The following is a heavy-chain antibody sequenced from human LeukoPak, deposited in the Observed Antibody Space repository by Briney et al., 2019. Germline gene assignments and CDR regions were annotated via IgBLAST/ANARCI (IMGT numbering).Heavy chain of an antibody. Sequence: GGSLRLSCAASGFTFSSYSMNWVRQAPGKGLEWVSSISSSSSYIYYAGSVKGRFTISRDNAKNSLYLQMNSLRAEDTAVYYCARGGRGYIVVVPAAFDYWGQGTLVTVSS. J-gene: IGHJ4*02. CDR3: ARGGRGYIVVVPAAFDY. CDR2: ISSSSSYI. CDR1: GFTFSSYS. D-gene: IGHD2-2*01. V-gene: IGHV3-21*01.